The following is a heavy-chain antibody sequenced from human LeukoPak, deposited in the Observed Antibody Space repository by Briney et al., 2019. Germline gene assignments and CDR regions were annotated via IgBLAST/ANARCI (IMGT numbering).Heavy chain of an antibody. CDR2: IHYSGST. CDR3: ARGFSGWFDP. Sequence: SETLSLTCTVSGGSINSYYWSWIRQPPGKGLEWIGSIHYSGSTYYNPSLKSRVTISVDTSKNQFSLKLGSVTAADTAVYYCARGFSGWFDPWGQGTLVTVSS. D-gene: IGHD3-10*01. CDR1: GGSINSYY. V-gene: IGHV4-59*12. J-gene: IGHJ5*02.